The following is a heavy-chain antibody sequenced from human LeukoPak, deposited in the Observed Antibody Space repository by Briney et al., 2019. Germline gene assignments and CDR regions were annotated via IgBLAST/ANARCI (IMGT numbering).Heavy chain of an antibody. Sequence: PSETLSLTCAVYGGSFSGYYWSWIRQPPGKGLEWIGEINHSGSTNYNPSLKSRVTISVDTSKNQFSLKLSSVTAADTAVYYCARVGAYCSSTSCLRSTAAFDAFDIWGQGTMVTVSS. CDR3: ARVGAYCSSTSCLRSTAAFDAFDI. J-gene: IGHJ3*02. CDR1: GGSFSGYY. V-gene: IGHV4-34*01. D-gene: IGHD2-2*01. CDR2: INHSGST.